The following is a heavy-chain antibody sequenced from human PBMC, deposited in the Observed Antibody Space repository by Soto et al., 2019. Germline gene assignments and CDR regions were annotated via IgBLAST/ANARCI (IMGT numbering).Heavy chain of an antibody. D-gene: IGHD3-9*01. CDR3: ARFDWLSAWFDP. J-gene: IGHJ5*02. Sequence: QVQLVQSGAEVKKPGASVKVSCKASGSTFTDYAVSWVRQAPGQGLEWMGWFSAYIDNINYAQKFQGRVTMTTDTSMSTVYMELRSLRSDDTAVYFCARFDWLSAWFDPWGQGTPVTVSS. CDR2: FSAYIDNI. CDR1: GSTFTDYA. V-gene: IGHV1-18*01.